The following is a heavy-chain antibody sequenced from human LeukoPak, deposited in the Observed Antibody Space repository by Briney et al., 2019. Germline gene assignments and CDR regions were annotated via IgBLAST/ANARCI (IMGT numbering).Heavy chain of an antibody. J-gene: IGHJ4*02. D-gene: IGHD6-13*01. Sequence: GGSLRLSCAASGFTFSSYGMHWVRQAPGKGLEWVAVISYDGSNKYYADSVKGRFTISRDNSKNTLYLQVNSLRAEDTAVYYCAKHSSSWKGGDYWGQGTLVTVSS. V-gene: IGHV3-30*18. CDR1: GFTFSSYG. CDR2: ISYDGSNK. CDR3: AKHSSSWKGGDY.